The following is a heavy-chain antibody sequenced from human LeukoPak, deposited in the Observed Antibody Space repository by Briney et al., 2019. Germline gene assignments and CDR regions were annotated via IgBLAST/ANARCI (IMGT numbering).Heavy chain of an antibody. D-gene: IGHD4-17*01. CDR1: GFTFSSYS. J-gene: IGHJ4*02. CDR2: ISSSSSYI. CDR3: ARDRGGYGDYHCDY. Sequence: GGSLRLSCAASGFTFSSYSMNWVRQAPGKGLEWVSSISSSSSYIYYADSVKGRFTISRDNAKNSLYLQMNSLRAEDTAVYYCARDRGGYGDYHCDYWGQGTLVTVSS. V-gene: IGHV3-21*01.